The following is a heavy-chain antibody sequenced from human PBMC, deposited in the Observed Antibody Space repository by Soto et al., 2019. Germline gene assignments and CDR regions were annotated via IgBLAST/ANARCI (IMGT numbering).Heavy chain of an antibody. CDR1: GFTFSSYE. Sequence: GGSLRLSCAVSGFTFSSYEMNWVRQARGKGLEWVSYIGTSGKTIYYADSVRGRFTISRDNAKNSLYLQMNSLRAEDTAVYFCARDPAIYSGKFDYGLDVWGRGTTVTVSS. CDR2: IGTSGKTI. V-gene: IGHV3-48*03. CDR3: ARDPAIYSGKFDYGLDV. D-gene: IGHD4-4*01. J-gene: IGHJ6*02.